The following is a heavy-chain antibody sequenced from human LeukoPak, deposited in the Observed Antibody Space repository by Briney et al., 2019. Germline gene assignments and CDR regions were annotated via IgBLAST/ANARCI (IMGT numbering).Heavy chain of an antibody. D-gene: IGHD1-1*01. J-gene: IGHJ6*02. Sequence: PSETLSLTCGVYGGSFSSYFCSWIRQPPGKGLEWIGEINHRGNTNYNPSLKSRVTISADTSKNQFSLRLSLVTAADTAVYYCTRLSTLRGVDVWGQGTTVIVSS. V-gene: IGHV4-34*01. CDR1: GGSFSSYF. CDR3: TRLSTLRGVDV. CDR2: INHRGNT.